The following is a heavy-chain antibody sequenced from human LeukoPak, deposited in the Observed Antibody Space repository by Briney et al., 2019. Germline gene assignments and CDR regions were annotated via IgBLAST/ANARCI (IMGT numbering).Heavy chain of an antibody. CDR2: ISGSGGST. J-gene: IGHJ4*02. Sequence: GGSLRLSCAASGFTFSSYAMSRVRQAPGKGLEWVSAISGSGGSTYYADSVKGRFTISRDNSKNTLYLQMNSLRAEDTAVYYCAKVDSSGPYYFDYWGQGTLVTVSS. D-gene: IGHD3-22*01. CDR3: AKVDSSGPYYFDY. V-gene: IGHV3-23*01. CDR1: GFTFSSYA.